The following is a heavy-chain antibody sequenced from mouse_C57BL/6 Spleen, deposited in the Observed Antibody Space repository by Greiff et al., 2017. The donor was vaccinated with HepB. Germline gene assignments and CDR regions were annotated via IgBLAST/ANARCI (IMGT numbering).Heavy chain of an antibody. CDR1: GYAFSSSW. V-gene: IGHV1-82*01. CDR3: ARYYSNYKAPAMDY. Sequence: QVQLQQSGPELVKPGASVKISCKASGYAFSSSWMNWVKQRPGKGLEWIGRIYPGDGDTNYNGKFKGKATLTADKSSSTAYMQLSSLTSEDSAVYFCARYYSNYKAPAMDYWGQGTSVTVSS. D-gene: IGHD2-5*01. J-gene: IGHJ4*01. CDR2: IYPGDGDT.